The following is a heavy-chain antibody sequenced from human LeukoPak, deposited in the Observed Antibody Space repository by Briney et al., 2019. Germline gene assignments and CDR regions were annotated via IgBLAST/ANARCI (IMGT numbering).Heavy chain of an antibody. D-gene: IGHD6-19*01. CDR1: GYSFTTYS. J-gene: IGHJ4*02. CDR3: ARYMAVSGLRSTKGY. CDR2: INCDNGDT. V-gene: IGHV1-3*01. Sequence: ASVKVSCKASGYSFTTYSTHWVRQTPGQSLEWMGWINCDNGDTEYSQKFQGRVTFTRDTSASTAYMELSSLTSEDTAVYYCARYMAVSGLRSTKGYWGQGTLITVSS.